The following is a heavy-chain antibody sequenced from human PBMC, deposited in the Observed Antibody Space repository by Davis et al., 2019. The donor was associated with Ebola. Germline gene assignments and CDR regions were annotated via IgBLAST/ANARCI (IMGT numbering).Heavy chain of an antibody. J-gene: IGHJ5*02. V-gene: IGHV3-48*01. Sequence: GGSLRLSCAASGFTFSSYSMNWVRQAPGRGLEWVSYISSSSTTKYYADSVKGRFTISRDNSKNTLYLQMNSLRAEDTAVYYCARDSVFGYSGRFDPWGQGTLVTVSS. D-gene: IGHD5-12*01. CDR3: ARDSVFGYSGRFDP. CDR2: ISSSSTTK. CDR1: GFTFSSYS.